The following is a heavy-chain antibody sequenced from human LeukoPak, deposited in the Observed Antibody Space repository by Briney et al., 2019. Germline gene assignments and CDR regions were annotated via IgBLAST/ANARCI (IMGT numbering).Heavy chain of an antibody. CDR2: IYYSGSI. CDR1: GGSIRSYY. D-gene: IGHD4-17*01. CDR3: ARTGSTVTMLYPFDH. Sequence: PSETLSLTCTVSGGSIRSYYSSWIRQPPGKGLEWLGYIYYSGSINYNPSLKSQVSISVDTSKNQFSLKLSSVTAADTAVYYCARTGSTVTMLYPFDHWGQGTLVTVSS. J-gene: IGHJ4*02. V-gene: IGHV4-59*01.